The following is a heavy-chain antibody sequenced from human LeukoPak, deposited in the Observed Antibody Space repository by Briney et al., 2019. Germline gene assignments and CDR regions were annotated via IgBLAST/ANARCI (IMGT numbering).Heavy chain of an antibody. J-gene: IGHJ4*02. CDR2: ISYDGSNK. CDR3: AREFTSLDY. V-gene: IGHV3-30-3*01. CDR1: GFTFSSYA. D-gene: IGHD2-2*01. Sequence: GGSLRLSCAASGFTFSSYAMHWVRQAPANGLEWVAVISYDGSNKYYADSVKARFTISRDNSKNTLYLQMNSLRAEDTAVYYCAREFTSLDYWGQGTLVTVSS.